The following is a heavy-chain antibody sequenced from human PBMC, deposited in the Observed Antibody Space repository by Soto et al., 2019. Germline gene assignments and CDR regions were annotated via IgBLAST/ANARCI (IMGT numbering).Heavy chain of an antibody. CDR2: IDPSDSYT. CDR3: ARLKLAQQFYYYYGRDV. J-gene: IGHJ6*02. CDR1: GYSFTSYW. V-gene: IGHV5-10-1*01. D-gene: IGHD6-13*01. Sequence: GESLKISCKGSGYSFTSYWISWVRQMPGKGLEWMGRIDPSDSYTNYSPSFQGHVTISADKSISTAYLQWSSLKASDTAMYYCARLKLAQQFYYYYGRDVWSQGTTVTVSS.